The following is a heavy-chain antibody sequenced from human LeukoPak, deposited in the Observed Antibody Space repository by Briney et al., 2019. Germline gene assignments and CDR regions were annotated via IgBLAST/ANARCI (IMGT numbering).Heavy chain of an antibody. CDR2: ISYSGST. D-gene: IGHD3-10*01. Sequence: PSETLSLTCTVSDDSISSYCWSWIRQPPGKGLEWIGYISYSGSTNYTPSLKSRVTISVDTSRNQFSLKLTSVTAADTAVYHCARTLQSLYGLGSWGAFDIWGQGTMVSVSS. CDR3: ARTLQSLYGLGSWGAFDI. CDR1: DDSISSYC. J-gene: IGHJ3*02. V-gene: IGHV4-59*01.